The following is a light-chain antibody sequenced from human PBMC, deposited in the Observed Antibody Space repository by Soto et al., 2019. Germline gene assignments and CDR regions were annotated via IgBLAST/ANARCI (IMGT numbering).Light chain of an antibody. CDR3: QQYGSSALT. CDR1: QSVSSSY. J-gene: IGKJ4*01. V-gene: IGKV3-20*01. Sequence: EIVLTHSPGTLSLSPGERATLSCRASQSVSSSYLAWYQQKPGQAPRLLIYGASSRATGIPDRFSGSGSGTDFTLTISRLEPEDFAMYYCQQYGSSALTFGGGTKVEIK. CDR2: GAS.